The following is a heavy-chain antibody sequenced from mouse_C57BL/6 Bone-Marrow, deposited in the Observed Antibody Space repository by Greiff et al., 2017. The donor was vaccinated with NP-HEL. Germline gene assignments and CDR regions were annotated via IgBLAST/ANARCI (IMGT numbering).Heavy chain of an antibody. CDR3: ARFGGSIPYYAMDY. V-gene: IGHV1-50*01. D-gene: IGHD1-1*01. CDR2: IDPSDSYT. J-gene: IGHJ4*01. CDR1: GYTFTSYW. Sequence: VQLQQSGAELVKPGASVKLSCKASGYTFTSYWMQWVKQRPGQGLEWIGEIDPSDSYTNYNQKFKGKATLTVDTSSSTAYMQRSSLTSEDSAVYYCARFGGSIPYYAMDYWGQGTSVTVSS.